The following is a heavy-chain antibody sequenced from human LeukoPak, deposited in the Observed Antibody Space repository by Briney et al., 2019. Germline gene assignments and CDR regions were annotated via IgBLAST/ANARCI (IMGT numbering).Heavy chain of an antibody. CDR3: ARHQYSNYVGGVDY. J-gene: IGHJ4*02. CDR2: IYPGDSDT. Sequence: GESLQISCKGSGYSFTTYWIGWVRQLPGKGLEWMGIIYPGDSDTRYSPSFQGQVTISADKSISTAYLQWSSLKASDTAIYYCARHQYSNYVGGVDYWGQGTLVTVSS. V-gene: IGHV5-51*01. CDR1: GYSFTTYW. D-gene: IGHD4-11*01.